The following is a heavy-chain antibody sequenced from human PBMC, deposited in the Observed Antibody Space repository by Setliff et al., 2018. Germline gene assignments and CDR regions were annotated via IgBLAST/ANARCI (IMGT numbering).Heavy chain of an antibody. V-gene: IGHV1-18*04. Sequence: ASVKVSCKASGYTFAGYYMHWMRQAPGQGLEWMGWISSYNDVTNYAQRFQGRVTMTTDTSTSATYMELRSLRSDDTAVYYCAISTLSICTGGSCPNAFDVWGQGTMVTVSS. J-gene: IGHJ3*01. CDR2: ISSYNDVT. CDR1: GYTFAGYY. D-gene: IGHD2-8*02. CDR3: AISTLSICTGGSCPNAFDV.